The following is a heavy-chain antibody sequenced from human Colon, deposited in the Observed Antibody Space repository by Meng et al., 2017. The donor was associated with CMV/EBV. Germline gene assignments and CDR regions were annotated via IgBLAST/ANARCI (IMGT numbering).Heavy chain of an antibody. V-gene: IGHV4-39*07. J-gene: IGHJ5*02. CDR3: ARESLNYYGSGGYSDWFDP. CDR2: IYYSGST. Sequence: SETLSLTCTVSGGSISSSSYYWGWIRQPPGKGLEWIGSIYYSGSTYYNPSLKSRVTISVDTSKNQFSLRLTSVTAADTAVYYCARESLNYYGSGGYSDWFDPWGQGTLVTVSS. CDR1: GGSISSSSYY. D-gene: IGHD3-10*01.